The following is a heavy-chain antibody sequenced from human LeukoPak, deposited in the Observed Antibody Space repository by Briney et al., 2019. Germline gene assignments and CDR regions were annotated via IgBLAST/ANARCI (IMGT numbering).Heavy chain of an antibody. V-gene: IGHV3-74*01. D-gene: IGHD2-8*02. CDR2: LISDGSSA. Sequence: SGGSLRLSCAASGFTFSSYLMHWVRQAPGKGLVWVSRLISDGSSASYADSVKGRFTISRDNTKNILYLQMNSLRAEDTAVYYCVRDARYCPDVWGQGTAVTVSS. CDR1: GFTFSSYL. CDR3: VRDARYCPDV. J-gene: IGHJ6*02.